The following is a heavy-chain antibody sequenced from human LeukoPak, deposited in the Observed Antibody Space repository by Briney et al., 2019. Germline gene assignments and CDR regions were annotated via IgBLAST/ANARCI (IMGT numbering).Heavy chain of an antibody. D-gene: IGHD3-10*01. V-gene: IGHV3-23*01. CDR2: ISSTDAGT. CDR1: GFSLSSYA. Sequence: GGSLGLSCAASGFSLSSYAISWVRQAPGKGLEWVSAISSTDAGTYHADSVRGRFTISRDSSKNTLYLQMNSLRAEDTAVYYCAKDIGRAYYYGSGSYYPFDYWGQGTLVTLSS. CDR3: AKDIGRAYYYGSGSYYPFDY. J-gene: IGHJ4*02.